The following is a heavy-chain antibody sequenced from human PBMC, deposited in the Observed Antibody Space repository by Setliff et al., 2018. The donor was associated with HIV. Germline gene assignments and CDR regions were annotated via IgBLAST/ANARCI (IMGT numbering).Heavy chain of an antibody. V-gene: IGHV3-48*03. Sequence: GGSLRLSCAASGFTFNSHEMNWVRLAPGKGLEWVSYISGSGSTIYYADSVKGRFTISRDNAKNSLYLQMNSLRGEDTALYYCAKLDYYDYSGSWARKVAIDFWGRGTMVTVSS. CDR3: AKLDYYDYSGSWARKVAIDF. D-gene: IGHD3-22*01. J-gene: IGHJ3*01. CDR1: GFTFNSHE. CDR2: ISGSGSTI.